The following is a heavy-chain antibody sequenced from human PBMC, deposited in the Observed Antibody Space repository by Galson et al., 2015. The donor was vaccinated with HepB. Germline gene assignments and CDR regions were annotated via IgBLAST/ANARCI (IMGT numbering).Heavy chain of an antibody. D-gene: IGHD2-2*01. CDR1: GYTFTSYG. J-gene: IGHJ5*02. CDR2: ISAYNGNT. Sequence: CKASGYTFTSYGISWVRQAPGQGHEWMGWISAYNGNTNYAQKLQGRVTMTTDTSTSTAYMELRSLRSDDTAVYYCARDYVVVVPARYEDWFDPWGQGTLVTVSS. CDR3: ARDYVVVVPARYEDWFDP. V-gene: IGHV1-18*01.